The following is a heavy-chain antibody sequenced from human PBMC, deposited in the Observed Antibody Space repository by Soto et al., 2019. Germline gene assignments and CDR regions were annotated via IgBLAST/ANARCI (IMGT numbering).Heavy chain of an antibody. CDR1: GFTFSSYT. CDR2: SSDRRTGNT. V-gene: IGHV3-23*01. CDR3: TTWLTAHFDY. J-gene: IGHJ4*02. D-gene: IGHD2-21*02. Sequence: PGGSLRLSCAAPGFTFSSYTLNWVRRAPGKGLEWVATSSDRRTGNTHYSDSVRGRFTLSRDYSRNILFLQMDSLRADDTALYYCTTWLTAHFDYWGRGTQVTASS.